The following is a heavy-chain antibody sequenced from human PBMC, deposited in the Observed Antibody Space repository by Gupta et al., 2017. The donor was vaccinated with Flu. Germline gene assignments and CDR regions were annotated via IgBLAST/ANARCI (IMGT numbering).Heavy chain of an antibody. J-gene: IGHJ4*02. CDR3: ARGHWDL. CDR2: ISSSAVT. D-gene: IGHD1-26*01. V-gene: IGHV3-48*03. Sequence: LVESGGGLVQPGGSLRLSCVASGFTFSPYEMNWVRMTPGKGLEWVAFISSSAVTYHTDSVKCRFTISRDNAKNSVYLQMNRLRAEDTGLYYCARGHWDLWGQGTPVTVSS. CDR1: GFTFSPYE.